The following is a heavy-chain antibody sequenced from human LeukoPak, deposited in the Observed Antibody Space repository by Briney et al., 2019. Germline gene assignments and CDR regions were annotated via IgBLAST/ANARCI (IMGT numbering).Heavy chain of an antibody. J-gene: IGHJ3*02. CDR3: ARDHGSSKEDDAFDI. D-gene: IGHD6-13*01. CDR2: INAGSGNT. V-gene: IGHV1-3*01. Sequence: ASVKVSCKASGYTFTSYAMHWVRQAPGQRLEWTGWINAGSGNTKYSQNFQGRVTITSDTSASTAYMELSSLRSEDTAVYYCARDHGSSKEDDAFDIWGQGTMVTVSS. CDR1: GYTFTSYA.